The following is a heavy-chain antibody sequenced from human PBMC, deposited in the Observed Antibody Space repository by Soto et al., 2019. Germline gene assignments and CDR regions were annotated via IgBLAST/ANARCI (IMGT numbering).Heavy chain of an antibody. CDR2: ISYSGNT. CDR1: GGSIINFY. V-gene: IGHV4-59*01. J-gene: IGHJ4*02. Sequence: SETLSLTCTVSGGSIINFYWSWIRQPPGKGLEWIGYISYSGNTNYNPSLKSRVSISVDTSKNQLSLNLTSVTAADTAVYYCARAPMVLSRSYFDSWGQGTPVTVSS. CDR3: ARAPMVLSRSYFDS. D-gene: IGHD2-8*01.